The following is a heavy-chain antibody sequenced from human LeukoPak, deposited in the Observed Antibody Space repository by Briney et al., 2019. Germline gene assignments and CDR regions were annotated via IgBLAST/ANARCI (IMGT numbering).Heavy chain of an antibody. J-gene: IGHJ4*02. CDR1: GGSFSGYY. Sequence: PSETLSLTCAVYGGSFSGYYWSWIRQPPGKGLEWIGEINHSGSTNYNPSLKSRVTISVDTSKNQFSLKLSSVTAADTAVYYCARDFGMLMPFYFFDYWGQGTLVTVSS. D-gene: IGHD3-3*01. V-gene: IGHV4-34*01. CDR2: INHSGST. CDR3: ARDFGMLMPFYFFDY.